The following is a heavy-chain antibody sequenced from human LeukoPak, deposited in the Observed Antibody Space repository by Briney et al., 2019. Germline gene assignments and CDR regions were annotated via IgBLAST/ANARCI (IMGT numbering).Heavy chain of an antibody. CDR3: ARDPPRHVQVPCY. Sequence: GRSLRLSYAASGFTFSSYAMHWVRQAPGKGLEWVAVISYDGSNKYYADSVKGRFTISRDNSKNTLHLQMNSLRAEDTAVYYCARDPPRHVQVPCYWGQGTRVTVSS. CDR1: GFTFSSYA. D-gene: IGHD1-1*01. J-gene: IGHJ4*02. CDR2: ISYDGSNK. V-gene: IGHV3-30*04.